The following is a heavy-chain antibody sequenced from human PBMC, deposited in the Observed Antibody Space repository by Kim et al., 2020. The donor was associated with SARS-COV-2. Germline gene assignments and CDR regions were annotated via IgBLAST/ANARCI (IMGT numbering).Heavy chain of an antibody. J-gene: IGHJ3*02. V-gene: IGHV4-39*01. Sequence: SETLSLTCTVSGGSISSSSYYWGWIRQPPGKGLEWIGSIYYSGSTYYNPSLKSRVTISVDTSKNQFSLKLSSVTAADTAVYYCARLPPIDILTGHDAFDIWGQGTMVTVSS. D-gene: IGHD3-9*01. CDR1: GGSISSSSYY. CDR3: ARLPPIDILTGHDAFDI. CDR2: IYYSGST.